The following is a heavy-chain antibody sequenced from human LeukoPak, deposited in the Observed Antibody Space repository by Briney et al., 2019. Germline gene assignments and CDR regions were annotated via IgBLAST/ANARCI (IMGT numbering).Heavy chain of an antibody. CDR2: VWYDGNNK. D-gene: IGHD6-13*01. CDR1: GFTFSSYG. Sequence: PGGSLRLSCAASGFTFSSYGMHWVRQAPGKGLEWVAIVWYDGNNKYYADSVKGRFTISRDNSKNTVYLQMSSLRAEDTAVYYCARGAYKSAAGFDPWGQGTLVTVSS. V-gene: IGHV3-33*08. J-gene: IGHJ5*02. CDR3: ARGAYKSAAGFDP.